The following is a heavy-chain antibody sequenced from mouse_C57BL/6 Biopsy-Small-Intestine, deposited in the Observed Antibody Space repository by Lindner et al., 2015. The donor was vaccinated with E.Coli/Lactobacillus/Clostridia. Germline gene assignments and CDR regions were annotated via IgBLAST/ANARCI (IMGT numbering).Heavy chain of an antibody. D-gene: IGHD2-3*01. V-gene: IGHV1-9*01. CDR3: ARTMMAAFAY. J-gene: IGHJ3*01. CDR1: GYTLTDHW. CDR2: ILPGSGRT. Sequence: VQLQESGAELMKPGASVKLSCKATGYTLTDHWIEWVKQRPGHGLEWIGEILPGSGRTNYSEKFKDKATFTAETSSNTVYMQLSSLTPADSAIYYCARTMMAAFAYWGQGTLVTVSA.